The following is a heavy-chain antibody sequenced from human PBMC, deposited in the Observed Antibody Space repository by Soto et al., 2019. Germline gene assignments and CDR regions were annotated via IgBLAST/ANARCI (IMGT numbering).Heavy chain of an antibody. CDR3: ARAIVVVPAAIDWFDP. CDR1: GGSISSGGYY. J-gene: IGHJ5*02. Sequence: SETLSLTCTVSGGSISSGGYYWSWIRQHPGKGLEWIGYIYYSGSTYYNPSLKSRVTISVDTSKNQFSLKLSSVTAADTAVYYCARAIVVVPAAIDWFDPWGQGTLVTVSS. D-gene: IGHD2-2*02. CDR2: IYYSGST. V-gene: IGHV4-31*03.